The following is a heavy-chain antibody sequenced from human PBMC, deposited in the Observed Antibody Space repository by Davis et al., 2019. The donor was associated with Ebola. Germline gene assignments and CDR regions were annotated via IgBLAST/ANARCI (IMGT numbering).Heavy chain of an antibody. V-gene: IGHV1-18*04. J-gene: IGHJ6*04. CDR1: GYTFTSYG. D-gene: IGHD5-18*01. CDR2: INPHNGNT. Sequence: AASVKVSCKASGYTFTSYGITWVRQAPGQGLEWMGWINPHNGNTNYAQNVQGRVTMTRDTSTSTVYMELSSLRSEDTAVYYCARGYGYSYGKKNYYYGMDVWGKGTTVTVSS. CDR3: ARGYGYSYGKKNYYYGMDV.